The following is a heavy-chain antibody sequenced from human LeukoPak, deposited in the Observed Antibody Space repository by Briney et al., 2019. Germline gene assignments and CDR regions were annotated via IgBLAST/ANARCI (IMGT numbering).Heavy chain of an antibody. V-gene: IGHV3-23*01. CDR2: ISISGGST. D-gene: IGHD7-27*01. CDR1: GFTFSSYA. J-gene: IGHJ6*02. Sequence: GGSLRLSCAASGFTFSSYAMSWVRQAPGKGLEWVSGISISGGSTYYADSVKGRFTISRDNSKNTLYLQMNSLRAEDTAVYYCAKVIWGSYGMDVWGQGTTVTVSS. CDR3: AKVIWGSYGMDV.